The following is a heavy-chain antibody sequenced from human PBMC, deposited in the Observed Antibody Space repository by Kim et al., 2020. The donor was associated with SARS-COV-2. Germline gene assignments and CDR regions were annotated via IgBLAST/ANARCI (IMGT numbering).Heavy chain of an antibody. J-gene: IGHJ6*03. Sequence: YYAAPWKGRFPMSRDNAKNSLYRQMNGLRAEDTALYYCARGPFGSGTHMDVWGKGTTVTVSS. V-gene: IGHV3-48*03. CDR3: ARGPFGSGTHMDV. D-gene: IGHD3-10*01.